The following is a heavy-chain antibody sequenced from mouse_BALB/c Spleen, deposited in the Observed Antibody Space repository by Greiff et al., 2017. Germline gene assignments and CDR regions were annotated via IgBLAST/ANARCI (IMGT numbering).Heavy chain of an antibody. CDR1: GYTFSSYW. J-gene: IGHJ3*01. Sequence: QVQLQQSGAELMKPGASVKISCKATGYTFSSYWIEWVKQRPGHGLEWIGEILPGSGSTNYNEKFKGKATFTADTSSNTAYMQLSSLTSEDSAVYYCARKNGCDVSAWFAYWGQGTLVTVSA. CDR3: ARKNGCDVSAWFAY. V-gene: IGHV1-9*01. CDR2: ILPGSGST. D-gene: IGHD2-2*01.